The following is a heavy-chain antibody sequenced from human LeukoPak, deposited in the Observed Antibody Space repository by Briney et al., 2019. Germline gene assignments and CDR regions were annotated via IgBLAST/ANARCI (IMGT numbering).Heavy chain of an antibody. CDR1: GYSFTGYY. V-gene: IGHV1-2*02. CDR3: ARFTPAVAATGLVNDY. Sequence: ASVKVSCKASGYSFTGYYMHWVRQAPGQGLEWMGWINPKGGGTNYAQNFLGRVTMTRDTSISTAYMELSSLRSDDTAVYYCARFTPAVAATGLVNDYWGQGTLVTVSS. J-gene: IGHJ4*02. CDR2: INPKGGGT. D-gene: IGHD2-15*01.